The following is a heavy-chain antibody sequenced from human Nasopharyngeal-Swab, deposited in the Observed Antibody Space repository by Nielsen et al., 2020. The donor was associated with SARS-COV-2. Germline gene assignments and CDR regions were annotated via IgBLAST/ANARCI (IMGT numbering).Heavy chain of an antibody. D-gene: IGHD1-26*01. CDR3: ARERSLFSGSYHGFDY. CDR2: IYSGGGT. CDR1: GLTVSNNY. J-gene: IGHJ4*02. V-gene: IGHV3-53*01. Sequence: GESLKISYAASGLTVSNNYMNWVRQAPGKGLEWVSVIYSGGGTNYADSVKGRFTISRDNSKNTLYLQMNSLSGEDTAVYFCARERSLFSGSYHGFDYWGQGTLVTVSS.